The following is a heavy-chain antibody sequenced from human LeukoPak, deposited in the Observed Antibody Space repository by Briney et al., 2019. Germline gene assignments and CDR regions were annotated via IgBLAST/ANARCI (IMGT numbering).Heavy chain of an antibody. CDR3: ARRNSGWYGPDY. CDR2: IGYDGSNK. J-gene: IGHJ4*02. CDR1: GFTFSSYG. D-gene: IGHD6-19*01. V-gene: IGHV3-33*01. Sequence: GRSLRLSCAVSGFTFSSYGMHWVRQAPGKGLEWVAVIGYDGSNKEYADSVKGRFTIARDNSKKTLYLQMNSLRAEDTAVYYCARRNSGWYGPDYWGQGTLVTVSS.